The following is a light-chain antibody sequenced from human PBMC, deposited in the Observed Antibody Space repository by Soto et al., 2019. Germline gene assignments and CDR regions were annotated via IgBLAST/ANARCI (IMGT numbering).Light chain of an antibody. V-gene: IGLV1-44*01. CDR2: FNH. J-gene: IGLJ2*01. CDR1: YSNIGSNA. Sequence: QSVLTQPPSASAAPGQGVTISCAGSYSNIGSNAVSWYQHFPGTAPKLLIYFNHNRPSGVPDRFSGSKSGTSASLAISGLQSEDEAHYFCAVWDDSLNGVIFGGGTQLTVL. CDR3: AVWDDSLNGVI.